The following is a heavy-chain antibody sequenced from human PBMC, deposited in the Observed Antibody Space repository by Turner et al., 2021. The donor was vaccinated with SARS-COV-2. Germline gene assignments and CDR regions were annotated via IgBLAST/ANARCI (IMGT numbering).Heavy chain of an antibody. CDR2: ISSSSSYI. Sequence: EVQLVESGGGLVKPGGSLRLSCAASGFTFISYSTNWVRQAPGKGLEWVSSISSSSSYIYYADSMKGRFTISRDNAKNSLYLQMNSLRAEDTAVYYCARGTYYYDSSTYSGNNWFDPWGQGTLVTVSS. CDR3: ARGTYYYDSSTYSGNNWFDP. D-gene: IGHD3-22*01. V-gene: IGHV3-21*01. J-gene: IGHJ5*02. CDR1: GFTFISYS.